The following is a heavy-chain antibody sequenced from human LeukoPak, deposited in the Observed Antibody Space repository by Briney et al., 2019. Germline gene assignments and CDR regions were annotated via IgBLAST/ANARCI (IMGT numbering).Heavy chain of an antibody. Sequence: PGGSLRLSCAASGFTFSDFSMSWFRQPPGKGLEWLSYIGRSGDTIHYADSVKGRFTISRDNAKNSAFLQLKSLRVEDTAVYYCARGSSVGYYWGRGTRVTVSS. V-gene: IGHV3-11*01. D-gene: IGHD2-15*01. CDR2: IGRSGDTI. CDR1: GFTFSDFS. J-gene: IGHJ4*02. CDR3: ARGSSVGYY.